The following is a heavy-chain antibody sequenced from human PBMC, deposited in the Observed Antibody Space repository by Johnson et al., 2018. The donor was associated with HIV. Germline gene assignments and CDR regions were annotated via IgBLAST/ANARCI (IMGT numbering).Heavy chain of an antibody. CDR2: ISYDGSNK. V-gene: IGHV3-30*03. CDR3: ARDPGPQWELEATDAFDI. CDR1: RFTFSSYG. Sequence: QVQLVESGGGVVQPGRSLRLSCAASRFTFSSYGMHWVRQAPGKGLEWVAVISYDGSNKYYADSVKGRFTISRDNSKNTLYLQMNSLRAEDTAVYYCARDPGPQWELEATDAFDIWGQGTMVTVSS. D-gene: IGHD1-26*01. J-gene: IGHJ3*02.